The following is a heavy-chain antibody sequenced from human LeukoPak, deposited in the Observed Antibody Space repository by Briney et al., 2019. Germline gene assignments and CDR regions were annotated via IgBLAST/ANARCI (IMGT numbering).Heavy chain of an antibody. CDR2: KNPNSGRT. V-gene: IGHV1-8*01. D-gene: IGHD2-2*01. Sequence: ASVKVSCKASGYTFTSYDINWVRQATGQGLEWMGWKNPNSGRTGFAQKFQGRLTMTTNTSISTAYMELSSLTSEDTAVYYCARGPVSTRGMDVWGQGTTVTVSS. CDR1: GYTFTSYD. CDR3: ARGPVSTRGMDV. J-gene: IGHJ6*02.